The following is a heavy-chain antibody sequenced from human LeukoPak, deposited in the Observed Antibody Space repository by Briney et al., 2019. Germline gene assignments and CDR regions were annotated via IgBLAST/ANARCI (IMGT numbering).Heavy chain of an antibody. CDR3: TRDVGGSLDY. Sequence: GGSLRPSCAASGFTFSGHWMSWVRQAPGKGLEWVANINQGGSDKYYVDSVKGRFTISRDNANNLLYLQMNSLRGEDTAVYYCTRDVGGSLDYWGQGTLVTVSS. V-gene: IGHV3-7*01. J-gene: IGHJ4*02. D-gene: IGHD1-26*01. CDR2: INQGGSDK. CDR1: GFTFSGHW.